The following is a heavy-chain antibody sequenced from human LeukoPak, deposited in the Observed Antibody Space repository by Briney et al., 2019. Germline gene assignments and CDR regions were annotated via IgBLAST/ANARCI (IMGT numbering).Heavy chain of an antibody. CDR2: VFNNGGT. D-gene: IGHD5-12*01. Sequence: SETLSLTCSVSGGSIGSYHWNWIRQPSGKGLEWIGIVFNNGGTKHNPSLKSRIAISVDTSKNQFALKLSSVTAADTAVYYCVASYGGYVLDYWGQGALVIVSS. V-gene: IGHV4-59*01. CDR1: GGSIGSYH. J-gene: IGHJ4*02. CDR3: VASYGGYVLDY.